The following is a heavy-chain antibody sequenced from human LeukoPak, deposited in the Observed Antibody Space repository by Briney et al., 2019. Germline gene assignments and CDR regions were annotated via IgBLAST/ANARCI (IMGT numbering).Heavy chain of an antibody. CDR1: GFSLSTSGVG. CDR2: IYWDEDK. J-gene: IGHJ5*02. Sequence: SGPTLLKPTQTLTLTRTFSGFSLSTSGVGVGWIRQPPGKALEWLALIYWDEDKRYSPSLKSRLTIPKDTTKNQVVLTMTNMDPVDTATYYCAHRSSWYVYNCFDPWGQGTLVTVSS. CDR3: AHRSSWYVYNCFDP. V-gene: IGHV2-5*02. D-gene: IGHD6-13*01.